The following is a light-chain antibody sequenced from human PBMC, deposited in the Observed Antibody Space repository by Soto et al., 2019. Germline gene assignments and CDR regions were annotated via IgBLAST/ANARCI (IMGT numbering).Light chain of an antibody. CDR3: QQYTNWPLT. J-gene: IGKJ4*01. CDR2: GAS. CDR1: HSVSSR. Sequence: EIVMTQSPATLSVSPGERVTLSCRASHSVSSRLAWYQEKPGQAPRLLIYGASTRATGLPARFSGSGSGTEFTLTISSLQSEDFAVYYCQQYTNWPLTFGGGTKVDIK. V-gene: IGKV3-15*01.